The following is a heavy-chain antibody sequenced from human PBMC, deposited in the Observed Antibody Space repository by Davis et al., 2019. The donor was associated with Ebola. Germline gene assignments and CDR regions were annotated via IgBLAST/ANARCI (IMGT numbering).Heavy chain of an antibody. CDR2: ISGSDGRT. V-gene: IGHV3-23*01. CDR3: AKAPTYYSSIFDY. D-gene: IGHD6-19*01. CDR1: GFTFSRFA. Sequence: GESLKISCAASGFTFSRFAMGWVRQAPGKGLEWVSGISGSDGRTYYADSVKGRFTISRDNAKNSLYLQMNSLRAEDTALYYCAKAPTYYSSIFDYWGQGTLVTVSS. J-gene: IGHJ4*02.